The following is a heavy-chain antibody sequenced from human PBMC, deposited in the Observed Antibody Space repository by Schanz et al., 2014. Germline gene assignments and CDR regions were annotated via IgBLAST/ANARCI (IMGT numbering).Heavy chain of an antibody. Sequence: VQLVESGGGLVQPGGSLRLSCSASGFTFSTYAMSWVRQAPGKGLEWVSAINGNGGITYYADPVKGRFTISRDNSRNTVYLQMSSLRAEDTAVYYCVKDDRGDVVVVAANYWGQGAQVIVSS. CDR1: GFTFSTYA. V-gene: IGHV3-23*04. J-gene: IGHJ4*02. CDR3: VKDDRGDVVVVAANY. CDR2: INGNGGIT. D-gene: IGHD2-15*01.